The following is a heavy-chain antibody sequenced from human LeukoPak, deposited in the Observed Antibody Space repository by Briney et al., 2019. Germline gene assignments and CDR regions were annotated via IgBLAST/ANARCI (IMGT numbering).Heavy chain of an antibody. CDR2: ISSSSSYI. CDR3: ARDGRVTVGATRYGY. Sequence: PGGSLRLSCAASGFTFSSHSMNWVRQAPGKGLEWVSSISSSSSYIYYADSVKGRFTISRDNAKNSLYLQMNSLRAEDTAVYYCARDGRVTVGATRYGYWGQGTLVTVSS. J-gene: IGHJ4*02. CDR1: GFTFSSHS. V-gene: IGHV3-21*01. D-gene: IGHD1-26*01.